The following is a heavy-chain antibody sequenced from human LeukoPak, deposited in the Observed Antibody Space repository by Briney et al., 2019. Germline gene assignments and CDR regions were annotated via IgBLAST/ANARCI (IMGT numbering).Heavy chain of an antibody. CDR3: ARTYSGSYYSYNWFDP. V-gene: IGHV4-34*01. CDR1: GGPFSGYY. D-gene: IGHD1-26*01. J-gene: IGHJ5*02. Sequence: PSETLSLTCAVYGGPFSGYYWSWIRQPPGKGLEWIGEINHSGSTNYNPSLKSRVTISVDTSKNQFSLKLSSVTAADTAVYYCARTYSGSYYSYNWFDPWGQGTLVTVSS. CDR2: INHSGST.